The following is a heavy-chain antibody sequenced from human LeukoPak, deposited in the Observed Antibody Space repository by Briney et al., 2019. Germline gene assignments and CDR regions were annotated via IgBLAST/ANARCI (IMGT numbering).Heavy chain of an antibody. V-gene: IGHV3-66*01. Sequence: GGSLRLSCAASGFTFSSYAMSWVRQAPGKGLEWVSVIYSGGSTYYADSVKGRFTISRDNSKNTLYLQMNSLRAEDTAVYYCARNYDFWSGYSSNWFDPWGQGTLVTVSS. CDR3: ARNYDFWSGYSSNWFDP. D-gene: IGHD3-3*01. CDR1: GFTFSSYA. J-gene: IGHJ5*02. CDR2: IYSGGST.